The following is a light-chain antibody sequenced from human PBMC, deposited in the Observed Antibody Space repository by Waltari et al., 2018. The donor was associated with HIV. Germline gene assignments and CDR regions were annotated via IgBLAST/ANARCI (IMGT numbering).Light chain of an antibody. Sequence: QSALTQPASVSGSPGQSITISCPGTSSEVGRYNLVSWYQQHPGKAPKLMIYEVTKRPSGVSNRFSGSKSGNTASLTISGLQAEDEADYFCCSYAGSSTLVFGGGTKLTVL. V-gene: IGLV2-23*02. CDR2: EVT. CDR1: SSEVGRYNL. CDR3: CSYAGSSTLV. J-gene: IGLJ2*01.